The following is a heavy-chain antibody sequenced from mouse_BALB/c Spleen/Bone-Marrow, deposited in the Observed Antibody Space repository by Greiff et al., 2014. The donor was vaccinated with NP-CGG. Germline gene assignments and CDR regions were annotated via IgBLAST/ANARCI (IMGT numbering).Heavy chain of an antibody. CDR3: ARITTATGAMDY. J-gene: IGHJ4*01. D-gene: IGHD1-2*01. CDR2: IWADGST. Sequence: VQLQQSGPGLVAPSQSLSITCTVSGFSLTSYGVHWVRQPPGKGLEWLGVIWADGSTNYNSALMSRLSIRKDNSKSQVFLKMNSLQTGDTAMYYCARITTATGAMDYWGQGTSVTVSS. CDR1: GFSLTSYG. V-gene: IGHV2-9*02.